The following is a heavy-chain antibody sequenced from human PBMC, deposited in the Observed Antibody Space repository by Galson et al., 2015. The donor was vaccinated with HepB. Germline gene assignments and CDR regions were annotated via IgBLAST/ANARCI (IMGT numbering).Heavy chain of an antibody. CDR2: ISSSGDTT. Sequence: SLRLSCAASGFTFSNYAINWVRQAPGKGLEWVSYISSSGDTTYYADSVKDRFTISRDNAKNSLSLQMNSLRAEDTAVYYCARDAGYCAAGGCYKILSSFYTYGMDVWGQGTTVTVSS. J-gene: IGHJ6*02. CDR1: GFTFSNYA. CDR3: ARDAGYCAAGGCYKILSSFYTYGMDV. D-gene: IGHD2-15*01. V-gene: IGHV3-48*03.